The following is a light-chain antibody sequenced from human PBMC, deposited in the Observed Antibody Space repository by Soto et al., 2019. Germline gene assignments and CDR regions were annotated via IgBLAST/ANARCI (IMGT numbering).Light chain of an antibody. Sequence: EVVLTQSPGTLSLSPGERATLSCRASQTVRNNYLAWYQQKPGQAPRLLIYDASSRATGIPDRFSGSGSGTDFILTISRLEPEDFAVFYCQQYGSSPWTFGQGTKVDIK. CDR3: QQYGSSPWT. V-gene: IGKV3-20*01. J-gene: IGKJ1*01. CDR2: DAS. CDR1: QTVRNNY.